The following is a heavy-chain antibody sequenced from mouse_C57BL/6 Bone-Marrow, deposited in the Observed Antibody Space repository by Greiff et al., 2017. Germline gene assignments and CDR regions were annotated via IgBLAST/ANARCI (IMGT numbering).Heavy chain of an antibody. J-gene: IGHJ4*01. CDR1: GFTFSDYG. CDR3: ARRKDYYAMDY. V-gene: IGHV5-17*01. Sequence: EVKLMESGGGLVKPGGSLKLSCAASGFTFSDYGMHWVRQAPEKGLEWVAYISSSSSTIYYADTVKGRFTISRDNAKNTLFLQMTSLRSEDTAMYYCARRKDYYAMDYWGQGTSVTVSS. CDR2: ISSSSSTI.